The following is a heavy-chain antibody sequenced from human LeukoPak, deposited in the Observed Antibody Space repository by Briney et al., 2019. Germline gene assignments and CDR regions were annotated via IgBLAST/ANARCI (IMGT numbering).Heavy chain of an antibody. Sequence: LSETLSLTCTVSGGSISSYYWSWIRQPPGKGLEWIGYIYYSGSTNYNPSLKSRVTISVDTSKNQFSLKLSSVTAADTAVYYCAGLVGATIGYYYGMDVWGQGTTVTVSS. D-gene: IGHD1-26*01. CDR3: AGLVGATIGYYYGMDV. J-gene: IGHJ6*02. V-gene: IGHV4-59*01. CDR1: GGSISSYY. CDR2: IYYSGST.